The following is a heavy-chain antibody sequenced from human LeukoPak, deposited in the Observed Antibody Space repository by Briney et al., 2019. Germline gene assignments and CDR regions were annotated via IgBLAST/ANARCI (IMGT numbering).Heavy chain of an antibody. CDR2: IRHDGSYQ. CDR3: AKNRDSSDYPRDFDY. CDR1: GFTFSRYG. D-gene: IGHD6-19*01. J-gene: IGHJ4*02. Sequence: TGGSLRLSCAASGFTFSRYGMHWVRQTPGKGLEWVAFIRHDGSYQQYADSVKGRFTVSRDNSKDTVYLQMNSLRTEDTAVYYCAKNRDSSDYPRDFDYWGQGTLVTVSS. V-gene: IGHV3-30*02.